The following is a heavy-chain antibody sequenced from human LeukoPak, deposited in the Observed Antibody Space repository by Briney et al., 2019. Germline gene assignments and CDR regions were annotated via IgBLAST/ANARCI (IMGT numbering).Heavy chain of an antibody. J-gene: IGHJ4*02. Sequence: GGSLRLSCAASEFSFSTNWMHWVRQTPGKGLEWVAELNEDGSVKYYVDSVKGRFTISGDNAKRLLFLQMYNLRTDDTGVYFCANVPRSTVSYWGRGTLVTVSS. CDR3: ANVPRSTVSY. CDR2: LNEDGSVK. V-gene: IGHV3-7*01. D-gene: IGHD2-2*01. CDR1: EFSFSTNW.